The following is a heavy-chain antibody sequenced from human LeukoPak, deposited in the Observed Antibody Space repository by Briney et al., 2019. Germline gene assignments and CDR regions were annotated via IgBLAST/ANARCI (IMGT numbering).Heavy chain of an antibody. D-gene: IGHD5-12*01. V-gene: IGHV4-59*08. Sequence: SETLSLTCTVSGGSISSYYWSWIRQPPGKGLEWIGYIYYSGSTSYNPSLKSRVTISVDTSKNQFSLKLSSVTAADTAVYYCARAFSGYDLPSSFFDYWGQGTLVTVSS. CDR1: GGSISSYY. CDR2: IYYSGST. J-gene: IGHJ4*02. CDR3: ARAFSGYDLPSSFFDY.